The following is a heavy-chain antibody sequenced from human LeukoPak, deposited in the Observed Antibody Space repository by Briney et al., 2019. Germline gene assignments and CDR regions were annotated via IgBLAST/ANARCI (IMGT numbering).Heavy chain of an antibody. V-gene: IGHV4-38-2*02. D-gene: IGHD6-19*01. J-gene: IGHJ4*02. CDR3: ARHEGSGWYYFDY. Sequence: PSETLSLTCTVSGYSLSSGFFCDWIRQSPGKGLEWIGSFSHRGGSYHNPSLKSRVTISVDTSKNQFSLKVSSVTAADTAVYYCARHEGSGWYYFDYWGQGTLVTVSS. CDR2: FSHRGGS. CDR1: GYSLSSGFF.